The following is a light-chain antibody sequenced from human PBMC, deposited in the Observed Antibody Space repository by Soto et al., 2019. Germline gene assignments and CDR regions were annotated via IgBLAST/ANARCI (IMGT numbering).Light chain of an antibody. V-gene: IGKV3D-20*02. CDR2: DGS. CDR3: QQRSNWPIT. CDR1: QSVSNSY. J-gene: IGKJ5*01. Sequence: EIVLTQSPGTLSLSPGERATLSCRASQSVSNSYLAWYQQKPGQAPRLPIYDGSNRATGISARFSGSGSGTDHTLTISSLEPEDSAVYYCQQRSNWPITFGQGTRLEIK.